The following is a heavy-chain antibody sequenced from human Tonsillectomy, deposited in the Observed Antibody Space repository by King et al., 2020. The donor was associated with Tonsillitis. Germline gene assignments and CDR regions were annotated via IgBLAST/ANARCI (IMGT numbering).Heavy chain of an antibody. V-gene: IGHV3-30*18. J-gene: IGHJ3*02. CDR1: GFTFSSFD. Sequence: VQLVESGGGVVQPGRSLRLSCAASGFTFSSFDIHWVRQAPGKGLDWVAVISYDGTNKYYADSVKGRFTISRDNSKNTLYLQMNSLRAEDTAVYYCANLLRAFDIWGQGTMVTVSS. CDR2: ISYDGTNK. CDR3: ANLLRAFDI. D-gene: IGHD4-17*01.